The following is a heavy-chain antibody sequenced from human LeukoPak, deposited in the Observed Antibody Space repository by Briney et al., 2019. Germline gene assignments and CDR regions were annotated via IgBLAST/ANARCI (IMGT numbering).Heavy chain of an antibody. CDR1: GFTFYNYG. CDR2: ISHDGSNI. V-gene: IGHV3-30*18. Sequence: GGSLRLSCAASGFTFYNYGMHWVRQAPGKGLEWVAVISHDGSNIHYGDSVKGRFTISRDNSKNTLYLQMNSLRVEDTAVYYCAKDPYRVVVATGNYLDPWGQGTLVTVSA. D-gene: IGHD2-21*01. J-gene: IGHJ5*02. CDR3: AKDPYRVVVATGNYLDP.